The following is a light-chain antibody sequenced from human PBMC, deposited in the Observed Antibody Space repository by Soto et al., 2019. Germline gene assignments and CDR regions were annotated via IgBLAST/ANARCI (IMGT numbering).Light chain of an antibody. CDR1: SSDIGRYNY. CDR3: SSYISSSTYV. CDR2: DVS. V-gene: IGLV2-14*01. J-gene: IGLJ1*01. Sequence: QSALTQPASVSGSPGQSITISCTGTSSDIGRYNYVSWYQQYPGKAPNFMIYDVSNRPSGVSNRFSGSKSGNTASLTISGLQAEDEADYCCSSYISSSTYVFGTGTKVTVL.